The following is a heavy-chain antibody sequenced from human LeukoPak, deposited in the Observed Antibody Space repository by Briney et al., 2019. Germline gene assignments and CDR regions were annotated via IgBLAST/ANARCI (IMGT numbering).Heavy chain of an antibody. CDR1: GGSISSGDYY. V-gene: IGHV4-31*03. Sequence: SETLSLTCTVSGGSISSGDYYWSWIRQHPGKGLEWIGYIYYSGSTYYNPSLKSRVTISVDTSKNQFSLKLSSVTAADTAVYYCAQEYGSSTSRMDVWGQGTTVTVSS. J-gene: IGHJ6*02. CDR2: IYYSGST. CDR3: AQEYGSSTSRMDV. D-gene: IGHD2-2*01.